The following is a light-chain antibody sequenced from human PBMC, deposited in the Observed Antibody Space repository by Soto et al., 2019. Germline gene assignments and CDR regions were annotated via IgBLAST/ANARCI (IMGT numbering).Light chain of an antibody. V-gene: IGKV3D-20*01. Sequence: EIVLTQSPATLSLSPGERATLSCGASQSVSSSYFAWYQQTPGLAPRLLIYDASSRATAIPDRFSGSGSGTDFTLTISRLEPEDFAVYYCQQYGSSPYTFGQGTKLEIK. CDR1: QSVSSSY. J-gene: IGKJ2*01. CDR3: QQYGSSPYT. CDR2: DAS.